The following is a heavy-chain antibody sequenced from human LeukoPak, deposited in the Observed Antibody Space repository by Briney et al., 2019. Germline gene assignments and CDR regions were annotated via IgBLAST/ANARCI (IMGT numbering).Heavy chain of an antibody. CDR2: IYPGDSDT. Sequence: GESLKISCKGSGYSFTSYWIGWVRQMPGKGLEWMGIIYPGDSDTRHSPSFQGQVTISADKSISTAYLQWSSLKASDTAMYYCATQYSSSWTAFDYWGQGTLVTVSS. CDR1: GYSFTSYW. D-gene: IGHD6-13*01. V-gene: IGHV5-51*01. CDR3: ATQYSSSWTAFDY. J-gene: IGHJ4*02.